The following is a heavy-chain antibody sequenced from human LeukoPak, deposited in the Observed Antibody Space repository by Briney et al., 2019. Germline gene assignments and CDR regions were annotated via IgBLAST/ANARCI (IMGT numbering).Heavy chain of an antibody. V-gene: IGHV3-48*01. Sequence: GGSLRLSCAASGFTFSSYSMNWVRQAPGEGLEWVSYISSLSGTIYYADSVKGRFTISRDNAKNSLYLQMGSLRAEDTAVYYCARDQGGATRFRNYYYYMDVWGKGTTVTVSS. D-gene: IGHD1-26*01. CDR1: GFTFSSYS. J-gene: IGHJ6*03. CDR2: ISSLSGTI. CDR3: ARDQGGATRFRNYYYYMDV.